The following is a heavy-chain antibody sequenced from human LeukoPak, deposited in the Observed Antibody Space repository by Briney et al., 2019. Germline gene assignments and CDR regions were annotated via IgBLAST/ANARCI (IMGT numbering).Heavy chain of an antibody. CDR3: ARSTWITMISFDS. Sequence: GGSRRLSCTASGFSFNTYNMNWVRQAPGKGLEWVSSISDSSTYIYYADSVRGRFTISRDNAKNSLYLQMNSLRAEDTAVYYCARSTWITMISFDSWGQGTLVTVSS. J-gene: IGHJ4*02. D-gene: IGHD3-22*01. V-gene: IGHV3-21*01. CDR1: GFSFNTYN. CDR2: ISDSSTYI.